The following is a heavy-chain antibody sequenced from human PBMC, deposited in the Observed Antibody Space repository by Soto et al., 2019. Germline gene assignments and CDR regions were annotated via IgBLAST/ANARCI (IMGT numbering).Heavy chain of an antibody. CDR2: ISSSSSAL. J-gene: IGHJ4*02. V-gene: IGHV3-48*02. CDR1: GFTFSTYS. CDR3: ARVRSSGWYFDY. Sequence: GGSLRLSCAASGFTFSTYSMNWVRQAPGKGLEWVSYISSSSSALYYADSVKGRFTISRDNARNSLYLQMNSLRDEDTAVYYCARVRSSGWYFDYWGQGTLVTVSS. D-gene: IGHD6-19*01.